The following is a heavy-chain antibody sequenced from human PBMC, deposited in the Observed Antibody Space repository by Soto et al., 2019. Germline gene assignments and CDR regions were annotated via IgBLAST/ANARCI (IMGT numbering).Heavy chain of an antibody. J-gene: IGHJ4*02. D-gene: IGHD3-16*01. CDR1: GGTFSSYA. CDR3: ARPNLGDLDY. CDR2: IIPIFGTA. Sequence: SVKVSCKASGGTFSSYAISWVRQAPGQGLEWMGGIIPIFGTANYAQKFQGRVTITADESTSTAYMELRRVRSDDTAVYYCARPNLGDLDYWGQGTLVTVSS. V-gene: IGHV1-69*13.